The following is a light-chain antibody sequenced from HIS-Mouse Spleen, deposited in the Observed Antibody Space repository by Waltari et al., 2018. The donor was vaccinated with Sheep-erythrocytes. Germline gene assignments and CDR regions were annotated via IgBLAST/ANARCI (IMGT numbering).Light chain of an antibody. V-gene: IGKV1D-8*02. CDR2: AAS. CDR3: QQYYSFPFT. Sequence: AIWMTQSPSLLSASTGDRVTPSCRMSQGISSNLAWYQQKPGKAPELLIYAASTLQSGVPSRFSGSGSGTDFTLTISCLQSEDFATYYCQQYYSFPFTFGPGTKVDIK. CDR1: QGISSN. J-gene: IGKJ3*01.